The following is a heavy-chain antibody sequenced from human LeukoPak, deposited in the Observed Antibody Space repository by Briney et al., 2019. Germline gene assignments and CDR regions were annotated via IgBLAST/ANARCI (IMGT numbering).Heavy chain of an antibody. D-gene: IGHD3-10*01. CDR1: GFTFRTYA. V-gene: IGHV3-23*01. J-gene: IGHJ3*02. CDR3: AKYRLEIWFKDAFDI. Sequence: PGGSLRLSCAASGFTFRTYAMSWVRQAPGKGLEWVASISAGGGSTYYADSVKGQFTISRDNSKNTVYLQMNSLRAEDTAVYYCAKYRLEIWFKDAFDIWGQGTMVTVSS. CDR2: ISAGGGST.